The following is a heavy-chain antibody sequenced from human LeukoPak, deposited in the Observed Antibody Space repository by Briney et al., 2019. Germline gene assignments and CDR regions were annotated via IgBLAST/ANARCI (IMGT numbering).Heavy chain of an antibody. V-gene: IGHV1-2*02. CDR2: INPNSGGT. D-gene: IGHD2-2*01. Sequence: ASVKVSCKASGYTFTGYYMHWVRQAPGQGLEWMGWINPNSGGTNYAQKFQGRVTMTRDTSISTAYMELSRLRSDDTAVYYCARGDIVVVPAAGDDAFDIWGQGTMVTVSS. CDR3: ARGDIVVVPAAGDDAFDI. J-gene: IGHJ3*02. CDR1: GYTFTGYY.